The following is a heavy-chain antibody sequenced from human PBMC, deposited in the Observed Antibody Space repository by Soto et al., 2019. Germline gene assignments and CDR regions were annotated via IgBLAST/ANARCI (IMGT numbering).Heavy chain of an antibody. V-gene: IGHV4-30-4*01. CDR1: GGSISSGDYY. J-gene: IGHJ4*02. CDR3: ASRIVATETFDY. D-gene: IGHD5-12*01. CDR2: IYYTGST. Sequence: LSLTCTVSGGSISSGDYYWSWIRQPPGKGLEWIGFIYYTGSTYYNPSLSSRVTISVDTSKNQFSLTVTSVTAADTAVYYCASRIVATETFDYWGQGTLVTVSS.